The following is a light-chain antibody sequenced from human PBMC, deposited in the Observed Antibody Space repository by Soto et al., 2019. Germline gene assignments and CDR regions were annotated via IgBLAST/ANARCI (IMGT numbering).Light chain of an antibody. Sequence: EIVLTQSPATLSLSPGERATLSCRASQSVSSYLAWYQQKPGQAPRLVIYGTSSRATGIPDRFSGSGSGTDFTLTITRLEPEDSAVYYCQHYGTSPFTFGPGTKVDI. CDR3: QHYGTSPFT. CDR1: QSVSSY. CDR2: GTS. J-gene: IGKJ3*01. V-gene: IGKV3-20*01.